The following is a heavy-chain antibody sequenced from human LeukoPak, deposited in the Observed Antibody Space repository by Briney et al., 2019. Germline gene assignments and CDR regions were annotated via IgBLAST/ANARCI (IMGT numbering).Heavy chain of an antibody. CDR1: GFTFSNAW. D-gene: IGHD3-3*01. V-gene: IGHV3-15*01. J-gene: IGHJ3*02. Sequence: PGGSLRLSCAASGFTFSNAWMSWVRQAPGKGLEWVGRIKSKTDGGTTDYAAPVKGRFTISRDDSKNTLYLQMNSLKTEDTAVYYCTTGVRYYDLWSGPILDDDAFDIWGQGTMVTVSS. CDR2: IKSKTDGGTT. CDR3: TTGVRYYDLWSGPILDDDAFDI.